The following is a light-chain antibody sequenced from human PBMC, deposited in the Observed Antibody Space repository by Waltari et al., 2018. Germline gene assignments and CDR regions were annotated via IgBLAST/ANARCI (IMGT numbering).Light chain of an antibody. CDR3: QQRSNWPLT. CDR2: GAS. V-gene: IGKV3-11*01. CDR1: QSVSSY. J-gene: IGKJ4*01. Sequence: DIVLTQSPDPLSLSPGERATLSCRASQSVSSYLAWYQQKRGQAPRLLIYGASNRATGIPARFSGSGSGTDFTLTISTLEPEDFAVYYCQQRSNWPLTFGGGTKVEIK.